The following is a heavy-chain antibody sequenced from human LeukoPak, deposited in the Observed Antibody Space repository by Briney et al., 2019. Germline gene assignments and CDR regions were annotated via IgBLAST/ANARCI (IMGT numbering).Heavy chain of an antibody. J-gene: IGHJ6*02. CDR1: GYTFTGYY. CDR3: ARDPTLLWFGELLSYYYYYGMDV. D-gene: IGHD3-10*01. CDR2: INPNSGGT. V-gene: IGHV1-2*02. Sequence: GASVKVSCKASGYTFTGYYMHWVRRAPGQGLEWMGWINPNSGGTNYAQKFQGRVTMTRDTSISTAYMELSRLRSDDTAVYYCARDPTLLWFGELLSYYYYYGMDVWGQGTTVTVSS.